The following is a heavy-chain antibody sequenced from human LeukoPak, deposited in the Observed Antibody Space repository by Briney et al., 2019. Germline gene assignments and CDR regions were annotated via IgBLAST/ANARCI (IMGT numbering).Heavy chain of an antibody. Sequence: EPSETLSLTCTVSGGSISSGGYYWSWIRQHPGKGLEWIGYIYYSGSTYYNPSLKSRVTISVDTSKNQFSLKLSSVTAADTAVYYCARDSLVAATLFYAFDIWGQGTMVTVSS. D-gene: IGHD2-15*01. J-gene: IGHJ3*02. CDR2: IYYSGST. CDR3: ARDSLVAATLFYAFDI. V-gene: IGHV4-31*03. CDR1: GGSISSGGYY.